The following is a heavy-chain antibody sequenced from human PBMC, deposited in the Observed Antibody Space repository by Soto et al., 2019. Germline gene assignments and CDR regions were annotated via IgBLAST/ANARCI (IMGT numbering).Heavy chain of an antibody. D-gene: IGHD2-2*01. CDR2: IIPIFGTA. CDR1: GGTFSSYA. J-gene: IGHJ6*02. CDR3: ARVWDHIVVVRAAPYGMDV. Sequence: QVQLVQSGAEVKKPGSSVKVSCKASGGTFSSYAISWVRQAPGQGLEWMGGIIPIFGTANYAQKFQGRVTITADESTSTAYMELSSLRSEDTAVYYCARVWDHIVVVRAAPYGMDVWGQGTTVTVSS. V-gene: IGHV1-69*01.